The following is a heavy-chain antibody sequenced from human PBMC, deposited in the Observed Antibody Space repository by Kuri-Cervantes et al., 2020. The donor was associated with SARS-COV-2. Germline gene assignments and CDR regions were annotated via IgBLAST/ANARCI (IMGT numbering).Heavy chain of an antibody. CDR3: ASHPLSGSSDYYYYYYMDV. Sequence: ASVKVSCKASGYTFTGYYMHWVRQAPGQGLEWMGWINPNSGGTNYAQKFQGRVTMTRDTSISTAYMELSRLRSEDTAVYYCASHPLSGSSDYYYYYYMDVWGKGTTVTVSS. V-gene: IGHV1-2*02. J-gene: IGHJ6*03. CDR2: INPNSGGT. D-gene: IGHD1-26*01. CDR1: GYTFTGYY.